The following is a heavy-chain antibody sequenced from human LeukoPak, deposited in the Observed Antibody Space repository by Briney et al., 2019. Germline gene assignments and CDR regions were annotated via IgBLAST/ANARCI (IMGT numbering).Heavy chain of an antibody. J-gene: IGHJ4*02. CDR1: GYSISSGYY. CDR3: ARRGSGSWWVFDY. V-gene: IGHV4-38-2*01. D-gene: IGHD6-19*01. Sequence: SETLSLTCAVSGYSISSGYYWGWIRQPPGKGLEWIGSIYHSGSTYYNPSLKSRVTISVDTSKNQFSLKLSSVTAADTAVYYCARRGSGSWWVFDYWGQGTLVTVSS. CDR2: IYHSGST.